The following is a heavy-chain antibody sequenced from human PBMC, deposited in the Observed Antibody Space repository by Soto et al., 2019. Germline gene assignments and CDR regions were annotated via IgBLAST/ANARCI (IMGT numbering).Heavy chain of an antibody. J-gene: IGHJ6*02. CDR2: IFYSGST. CDR3: ARIVGYSGMDV. CDR1: GGSISSGGYY. D-gene: IGHD2-21*01. V-gene: IGHV4-31*02. Sequence: LSLTCTVSGGSISSGGYYWTWIRQHPGKGPEWIGNIFYSGSTDYNPSLESRVTISVDTSENQFSLKLTSVTAADTAMYYCARIVGYSGMDVWGQGTTVTVSS.